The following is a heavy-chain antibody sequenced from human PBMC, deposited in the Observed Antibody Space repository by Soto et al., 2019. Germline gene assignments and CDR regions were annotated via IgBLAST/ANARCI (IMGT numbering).Heavy chain of an antibody. CDR3: ARERGGYSSDY. CDR1: GFTFRGYW. Sequence: EVQLAESGGGLVQPGGSLRLSCVASGFTFRGYWMHWIRQVPGKGLIWVSRINGDGSYTNYADSVKGRFTNSRDNAKNTLYQQMNSLRAEDTAVYYCARERGGYSSDYWGQGPLVTVSS. J-gene: IGHJ4*02. CDR2: INGDGSYT. V-gene: IGHV3-74*01. D-gene: IGHD2-15*01.